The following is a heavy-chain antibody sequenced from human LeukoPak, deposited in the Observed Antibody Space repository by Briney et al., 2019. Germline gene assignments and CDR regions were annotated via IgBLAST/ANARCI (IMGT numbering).Heavy chain of an antibody. J-gene: IGHJ1*01. D-gene: IGHD3-16*01. V-gene: IGHV3-21*01. CDR2: ISGRSSHV. CDR1: GFSFSDYD. Sequence: PGGSLRLSCSASGFSFSDYDMNWVRQAPGKGLEWVSAISGRSSHVYYGESVKGRFTISRDNAKNSLYLQLDSLGVEDAAVYYCGRAFPPLRTSSAGDLWGQGTLVTVSS. CDR3: GRAFPPLRTSSAGDL.